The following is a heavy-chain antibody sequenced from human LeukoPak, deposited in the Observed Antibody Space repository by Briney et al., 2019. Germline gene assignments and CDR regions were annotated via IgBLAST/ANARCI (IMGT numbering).Heavy chain of an antibody. D-gene: IGHD7-27*01. V-gene: IGHV3-7*01. J-gene: IGHJ4*02. CDR2: INQDGSEK. CDR3: AITGSLRYFDY. Sequence: GGSLRLSCAASGFTFSSYWMSWVRQAPGKGLEWVGNINQDGSEKYYVDSVKGRFTISRDNAKNSLYLQMNSLRAEDTAVYYCAITGSLRYFDYRGQGTLVTVSS. CDR1: GFTFSSYW.